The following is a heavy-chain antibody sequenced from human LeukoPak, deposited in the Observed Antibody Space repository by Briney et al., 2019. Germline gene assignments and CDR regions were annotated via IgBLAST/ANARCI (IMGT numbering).Heavy chain of an antibody. J-gene: IGHJ6*03. Sequence: GGSLRLSCAASGFTFNTYTMNWVRQAPGKGLEWVSSISADSTYIYYAGSVMGRFTISRDNARNSLFLQMNSLRAEDTAVYYCARDGVLRYFDYYYYYMDVWGKGTTVTISS. CDR3: ARDGVLRYFDYYYYYMDV. CDR1: GFTFNTYT. D-gene: IGHD3-9*01. CDR2: ISADSTYI. V-gene: IGHV3-21*04.